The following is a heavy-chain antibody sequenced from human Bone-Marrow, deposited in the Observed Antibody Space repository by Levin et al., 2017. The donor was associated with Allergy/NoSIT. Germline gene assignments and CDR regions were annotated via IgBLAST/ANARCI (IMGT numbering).Heavy chain of an antibody. V-gene: IGHV3-7*01. J-gene: IGHJ4*02. Sequence: GGSLRLSCAASGFTFSTYWMSWVRQAPGKGLEWVANLKTDGSAKFYVDSVKGRFTISRDNAKNSLYLQMNSLRAEDTAVYYCSRAEDYWGQGTLVTVSS. CDR3: SRAEDY. CDR2: LKTDGSAK. CDR1: GFTFSTYW.